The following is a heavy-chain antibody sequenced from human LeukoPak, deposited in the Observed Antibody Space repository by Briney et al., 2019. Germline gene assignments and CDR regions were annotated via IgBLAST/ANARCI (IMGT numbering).Heavy chain of an antibody. J-gene: IGHJ5*01. D-gene: IGHD3-3*01. CDR2: VYYTGSN. CDR3: ARGRNLEWFDY. CDR1: GGSISSYY. Sequence: SETLSLTCTVSGGSISSYYWTWIRQAPGKGLEWIGNVYYTGSNSYNPSLKSRVTISVAASKNHFSLRLTSVTAADTAVYYCARGRNLEWFDYWGQGTLVTVSS. V-gene: IGHV4-59*01.